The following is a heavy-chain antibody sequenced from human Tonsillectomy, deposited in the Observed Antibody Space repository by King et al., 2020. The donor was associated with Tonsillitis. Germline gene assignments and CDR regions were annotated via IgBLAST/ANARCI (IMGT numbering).Heavy chain of an antibody. D-gene: IGHD6-19*01. J-gene: IGHJ4*02. CDR3: TRGGTPGGWYLAH. Sequence: VQLVESGGGLVKPGGSLRLSCAASGFTFSSYSMNWVRQAPGKGLEWVSSISSSSSYIFYADSVKGRFTISRDNAKNSLYLQMNSLRPEDTAGYYCTRGGTPGGWYLAHWGQGTLVTVSS. CDR1: GFTFSSYS. V-gene: IGHV3-21*01. CDR2: ISSSSSYI.